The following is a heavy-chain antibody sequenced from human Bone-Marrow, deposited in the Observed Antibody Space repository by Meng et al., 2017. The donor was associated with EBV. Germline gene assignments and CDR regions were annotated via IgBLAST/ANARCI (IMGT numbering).Heavy chain of an antibody. CDR1: GGSISSSNW. Sequence: ASGPGMVKPTGNLSLACAVAGGSISSSNWWGWVRQPPGKGLEWIGEIYHSGSTNYNPSLKSRVTISVDKSKNQFSLKLSSVTAADTAVYYCARAWSVTSGFDPWGQGTLVTVSS. D-gene: IGHD2-21*02. J-gene: IGHJ5*02. CDR2: IYHSGST. V-gene: IGHV4-4*02. CDR3: ARAWSVTSGFDP.